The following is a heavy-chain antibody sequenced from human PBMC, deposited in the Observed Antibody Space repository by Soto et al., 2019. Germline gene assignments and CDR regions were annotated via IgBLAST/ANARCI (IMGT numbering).Heavy chain of an antibody. V-gene: IGHV4-34*01. CDR2: INHSGST. D-gene: IGHD3-9*01. Sequence: PSETLSLPCAVYGGSFSGYYWSWIRQPPGKGMEWIGEINHSGSTNYNPSLKSRVTISVDTSKNQFSLKLSSVTAADTAVYYCARGGPRYSLRYFDWPHFDFWGQGTLVTVSS. CDR3: ARGGPRYSLRYFDWPHFDF. CDR1: GGSFSGYY. J-gene: IGHJ4*02.